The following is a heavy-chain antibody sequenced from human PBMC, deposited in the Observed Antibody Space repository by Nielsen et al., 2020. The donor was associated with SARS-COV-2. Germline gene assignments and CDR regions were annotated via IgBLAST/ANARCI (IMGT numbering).Heavy chain of an antibody. Sequence: WIRQPPGKGLEWVSSISSSSSYIYYADSVKGRSTISRDNAKNSLYLQMNSLRAEDTAIYYCASGGWLDYWGQGTLVTVSS. J-gene: IGHJ4*02. V-gene: IGHV3-21*01. CDR2: ISSSSSYI. CDR3: ASGGWLDY. D-gene: IGHD6-19*01.